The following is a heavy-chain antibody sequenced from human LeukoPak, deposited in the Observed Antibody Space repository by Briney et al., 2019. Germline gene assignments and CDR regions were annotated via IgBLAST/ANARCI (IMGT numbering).Heavy chain of an antibody. V-gene: IGHV4-61*02. Sequence: SETLSLTCTVSGGSISSGTYYWTWIRQPAGKGLEWIGRIYSSGSTNYNPSLKSRVTISIDTSKDQFSQKLSSVTAADTAVYYCARSLYSGTYTLDYWGQGTLVTVSS. J-gene: IGHJ4*02. CDR2: IYSSGST. CDR1: GGSISSGTYY. D-gene: IGHD1-26*01. CDR3: ARSLYSGTYTLDY.